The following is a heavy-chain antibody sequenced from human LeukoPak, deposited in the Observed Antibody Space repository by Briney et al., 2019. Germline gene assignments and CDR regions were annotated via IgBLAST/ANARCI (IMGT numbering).Heavy chain of an antibody. Sequence: GGSLRLSCEASGFTFSNYSMNWVRQAPGKGLEWVSYIRSSSTTIYYADSVKGRFTISRDNAKNSLYLQMNSLRAEDTAVYYCARAKRNGFDIWGQGTMVTVSS. CDR2: IRSSSTTI. J-gene: IGHJ3*02. CDR1: GFTFSNYS. V-gene: IGHV3-48*01. CDR3: ARAKRNGFDI.